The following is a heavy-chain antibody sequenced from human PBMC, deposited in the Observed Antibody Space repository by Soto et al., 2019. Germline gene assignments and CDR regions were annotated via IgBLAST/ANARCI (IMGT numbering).Heavy chain of an antibody. V-gene: IGHV1-8*01. CDR1: GYTFTSYD. J-gene: IGHJ3*02. Sequence: ASVKVSCKASGYTFTSYDINWVRQAAGQGFEWMGWMNPNSGNTGYAQKFQGRVTMTRNTSISTAYMELSSLRSEDTAVYYCARAMIVVVIPVPDEFDIWGQGTMVTVAS. D-gene: IGHD3-22*01. CDR3: ARAMIVVVIPVPDEFDI. CDR2: MNPNSGNT.